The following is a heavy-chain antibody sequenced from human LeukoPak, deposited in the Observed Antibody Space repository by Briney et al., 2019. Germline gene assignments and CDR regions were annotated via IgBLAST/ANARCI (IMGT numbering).Heavy chain of an antibody. CDR3: ARTQSYYDSSGYYYSGACDY. J-gene: IGHJ4*02. V-gene: IGHV2-26*01. D-gene: IGHD3-22*01. CDR1: GFSLSNARMG. Sequence: GSGPVLVKPTETLTLTCTVSGFSLSNARMGVSWIRQAPGKALEWLAHIFSNDEKSYSTSLKSRLTISKDTSKSQVVLTMTNMDPVDTATYYCARTQSYYDSSGYYYSGACDYWGQGTLVAVSS. CDR2: IFSNDEK.